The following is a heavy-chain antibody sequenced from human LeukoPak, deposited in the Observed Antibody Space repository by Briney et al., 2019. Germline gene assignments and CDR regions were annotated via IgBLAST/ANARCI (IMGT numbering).Heavy chain of an antibody. CDR3: ARARYVNSFYAFDI. CDR2: IHYSGGT. CDR1: GGSISTYY. Sequence: SETLSLTCTVSGGSISTYYWSWIRQPPGKGLEWIGYIHYSGGTNFNPSLKSRVTIFGDTSKNQFFLKLSSVTAADTAVDYCARARYVNSFYAFDIWGQGTLVTVSS. D-gene: IGHD3-9*01. J-gene: IGHJ3*02. V-gene: IGHV4-59*01.